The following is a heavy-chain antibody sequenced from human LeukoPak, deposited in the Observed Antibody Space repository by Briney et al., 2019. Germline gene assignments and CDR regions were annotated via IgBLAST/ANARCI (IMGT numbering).Heavy chain of an antibody. V-gene: IGHV1-8*01. CDR2: MNPNSGNT. CDR1: GYTFTSYD. J-gene: IGHJ4*02. D-gene: IGHD7-27*01. CDR3: VIWGSLHYFDY. Sequence: ASVKVSCKASGYTFTSYDINWVRQATGQGLEWMGWMNPNSGNTGYAQKFQGRVTITRNTSISTAYMELSSLRSEDTAVYYCVIWGSLHYFDYWGQGTLVTVSS.